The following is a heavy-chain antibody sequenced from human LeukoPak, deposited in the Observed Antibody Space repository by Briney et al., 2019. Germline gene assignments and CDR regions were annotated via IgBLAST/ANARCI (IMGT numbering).Heavy chain of an antibody. J-gene: IGHJ4*02. CDR3: TSGGGGTYSSDY. CDR1: GLTFRTVW. CDR2: IKSTTDGGTT. D-gene: IGHD1-26*01. V-gene: IGHV3-15*01. Sequence: GGSLRLSCAASGLTFRTVWMSWVRQAPGKGLEWVGRIKSTTDGGTTDYAAPVKGRFTISRDDSKSTQYLQMDSLRTEDTAVSYCTSGGGGTYSSDYWGQGTLVTVSS.